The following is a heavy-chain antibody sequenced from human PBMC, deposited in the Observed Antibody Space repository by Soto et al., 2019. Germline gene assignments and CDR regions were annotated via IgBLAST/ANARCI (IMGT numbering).Heavy chain of an antibody. CDR2: TFHSGST. Sequence: PSETLSLTCNVSGGAISSGGYHWSWIRQYPGKGLEWIGHTFHSGSTNYNPSLQSRLTISVDTSKNQFSPHLISVTAADTAVYFCARGGVVTRNFESCGQGTLVTVS. D-gene: IGHD3-3*01. V-gene: IGHV4-31*03. CDR1: GGAISSGGYH. CDR3: ARGGVVTRNFES. J-gene: IGHJ4*02.